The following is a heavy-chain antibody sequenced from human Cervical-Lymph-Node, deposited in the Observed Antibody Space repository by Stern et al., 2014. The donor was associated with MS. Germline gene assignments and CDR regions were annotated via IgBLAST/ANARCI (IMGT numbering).Heavy chain of an antibody. Sequence: KLVESGGGLVPPGGSLRLSWAASGFTFSSYAMSWVRQAPGTRLEWVSAISGSGGSTYYADSVKGRFTISRDNSKNTLYLQMNSLRAEDTAVYYCAKSTVTSLSDYWGQGTLVTVSS. J-gene: IGHJ4*02. CDR2: ISGSGGST. CDR1: GFTFSSYA. V-gene: IGHV3-23*04. CDR3: AKSTVTSLSDY. D-gene: IGHD4-17*01.